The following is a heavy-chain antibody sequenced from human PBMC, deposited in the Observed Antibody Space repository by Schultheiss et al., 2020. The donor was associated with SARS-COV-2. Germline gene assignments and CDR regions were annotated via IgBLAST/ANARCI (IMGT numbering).Heavy chain of an antibody. D-gene: IGHD3-16*01. CDR2: IWYDGSNK. V-gene: IGHV3-33*08. CDR1: GFTFSSYA. CDR3: ARDDRRRGIYYYYGMDV. Sequence: GGSLRLSCAASGFTFSSYAMSWVRQAPGKGLEWVAVIWYDGSNKYYADSVKGRFTISRDNSKNTLYLQMNSLRAEDTAVYYCARDDRRRGIYYYYGMDVWGQGTTVTVSS. J-gene: IGHJ6*02.